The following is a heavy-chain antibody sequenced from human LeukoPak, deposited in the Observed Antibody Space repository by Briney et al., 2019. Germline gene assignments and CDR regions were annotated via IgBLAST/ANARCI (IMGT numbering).Heavy chain of an antibody. CDR2: VNPSSGGT. D-gene: IGHD6-19*01. CDR3: ARDFYSSGRGAFDI. CDR1: VSIFTGPY. V-gene: IGHV1-2*02. Sequence: SVNVSCKASVSIFTGPYMHWVRQAPRQGREWMGWVNPSSGGTKYEQRFQGRVTLTRDTSISTAYMDLSSLRSDDPAVYDCARDFYSSGRGAFDIWGQGTMVTVSS. J-gene: IGHJ3*02.